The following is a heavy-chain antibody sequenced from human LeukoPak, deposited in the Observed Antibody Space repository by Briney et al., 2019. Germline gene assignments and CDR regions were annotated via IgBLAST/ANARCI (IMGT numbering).Heavy chain of an antibody. D-gene: IGHD1-26*01. J-gene: IGHJ4*02. V-gene: IGHV3-23*01. CDR2: ISGSGGST. CDR3: AKPTGQWELLNG. Sequence: GGSLRLSCAASGFTFSSYAMSWVRQAPGKGLEWVSAISGSGGSTYYADSVKGRFTISRDNSKDTLYLQMNSLRAEDTAVYYCAKPTGQWELLNGWGQGTLVTVSS. CDR1: GFTFSSYA.